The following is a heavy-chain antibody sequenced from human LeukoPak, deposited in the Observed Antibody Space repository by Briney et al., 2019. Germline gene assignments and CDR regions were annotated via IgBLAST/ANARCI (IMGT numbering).Heavy chain of an antibody. V-gene: IGHV1-46*01. CDR3: ARDAVAGHDY. D-gene: IGHD6-19*01. CDR1: GYTFTSYY. Sequence: ASVKVSRKASGYTFTSYYMHWVRQAPGQGLEWMGIINPSGGSTSYAQKFQGRVTMTRDTSISTAYMELSRLRSDDTAVYYCARDAVAGHDYWGQGTLVTVSS. J-gene: IGHJ4*02. CDR2: INPSGGST.